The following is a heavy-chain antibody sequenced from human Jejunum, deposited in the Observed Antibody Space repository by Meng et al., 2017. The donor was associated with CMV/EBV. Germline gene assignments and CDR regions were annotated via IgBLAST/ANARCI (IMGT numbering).Heavy chain of an antibody. D-gene: IGHD3-16*01. V-gene: IGHV3-30*02. J-gene: IGHJ4*02. CDR1: GFTFSAFG. CDR2: IRYDGNNK. CDR3: AGGNDYGDY. Sequence: VQWVESGGGVVQPGGSLRLSCVASGFTFSAFGMHWVRQAPGKGLESVTYIRYDGNNKYYADSVKGRFTISRDNSKNTVYLQMNSLRVEDTAVYYCAGGNDYGDYWGQGSLVTVSS.